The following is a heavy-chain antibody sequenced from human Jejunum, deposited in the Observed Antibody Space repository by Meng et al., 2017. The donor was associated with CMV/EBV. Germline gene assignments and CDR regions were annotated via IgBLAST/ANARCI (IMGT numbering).Heavy chain of an antibody. D-gene: IGHD4-17*01. Sequence: GFTFTSYSINWVRQAPGKGLEWLSYISGSSTYIYHADSVKGRFTISRDNAKNSVYLQMNSLRTEDTAVYYCARAIDYGDPNWFDPWGQGTLVTVSS. J-gene: IGHJ5*02. V-gene: IGHV3-21*01. CDR1: GFTFTSYS. CDR2: ISGSSTYI. CDR3: ARAIDYGDPNWFDP.